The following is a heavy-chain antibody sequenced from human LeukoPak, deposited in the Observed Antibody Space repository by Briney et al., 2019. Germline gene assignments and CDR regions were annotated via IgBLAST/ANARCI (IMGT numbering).Heavy chain of an antibody. CDR2: TNPNSGNT. V-gene: IGHV1-8*01. Sequence: ASVKVSCKASGYTFTSYDINWVRQATGQGLEWMGWTNPNSGNTGYAQKFQGRVTMTRNTSISTAYMELSSLRSEDTAVYYCARSGAYGFRSGYYYVMYWGQGTLVTVSS. D-gene: IGHD3-22*01. CDR3: ARSGAYGFRSGYYYVMY. J-gene: IGHJ4*02. CDR1: GYTFTSYD.